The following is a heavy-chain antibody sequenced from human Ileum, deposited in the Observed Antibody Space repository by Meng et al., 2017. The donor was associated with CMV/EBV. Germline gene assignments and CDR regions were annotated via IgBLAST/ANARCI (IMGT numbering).Heavy chain of an antibody. Sequence: SVKVSCKASGGTFSTYTISWVRQAPGQGPEWMGGIIPVLGVGDYAQKFQGRVTITADKSTSTAYMELSSLRSEDTAVYYCAILDGSYYYYHAMDAWGQGTTVTVSS. CDR1: GGTFSTYT. J-gene: IGHJ6*02. CDR3: AILDGSYYYYHAMDA. V-gene: IGHV1-69*10. D-gene: IGHD5-24*01. CDR2: IIPVLGVG.